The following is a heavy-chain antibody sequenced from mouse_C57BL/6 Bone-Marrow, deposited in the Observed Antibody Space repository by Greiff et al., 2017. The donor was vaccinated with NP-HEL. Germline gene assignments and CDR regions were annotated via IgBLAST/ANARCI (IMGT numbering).Heavy chain of an antibody. J-gene: IGHJ3*01. CDR2: IYPGGGYT. CDR1: GYTFTNYW. D-gene: IGHD2-13*01. CDR3: ARSGDSRFAY. V-gene: IGHV1-63*01. Sequence: QVQLQQSGAELVRPGTSVTMSCKASGYTFTNYWLGWAKQRPGHGLEWIGDIYPGGGYTNYNEQFKGKATLTADKSSSTAYMQFSSLTSEDSAIYYCARSGDSRFAYWGQGTLVTVSA.